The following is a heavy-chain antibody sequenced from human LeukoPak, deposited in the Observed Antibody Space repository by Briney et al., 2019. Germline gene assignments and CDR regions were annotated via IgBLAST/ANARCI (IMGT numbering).Heavy chain of an antibody. CDR2: IYHSGST. CDR3: ARGELRRGFFDY. CDR1: GYSISSGYY. V-gene: IGHV4-38-2*02. D-gene: IGHD1-7*01. Sequence: SETLSLTCTVSGYSISSGYYWGWIRQPPGKGLEWIGSIYHSGSTYYNPSLKSRVTISVDTSKNQFSLKLSSVTAADTAVYYCARGELRRGFFDYWGQGTLVTVSS. J-gene: IGHJ4*02.